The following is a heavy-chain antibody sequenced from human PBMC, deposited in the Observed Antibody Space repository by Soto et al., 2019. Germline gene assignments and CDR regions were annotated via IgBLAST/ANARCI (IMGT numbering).Heavy chain of an antibody. CDR1: GVSIDSSYW. Sequence: SETLSLTCDVSGVSIDSSYWWGWVRQPPGRDLEWLGDMSHGGSTNYNPSLKSRVTILLDKSKNQFSLSLTSVTAADTAVYYLGRQEGVGNFASGGKGPLVPVSS. V-gene: IGHV4-4*02. CDR2: MSHGGST. D-gene: IGHD2-15*01. CDR3: GRQEGVGNFAS. J-gene: IGHJ4*02.